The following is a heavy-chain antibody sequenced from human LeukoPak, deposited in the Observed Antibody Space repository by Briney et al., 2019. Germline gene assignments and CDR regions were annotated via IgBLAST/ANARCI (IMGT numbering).Heavy chain of an antibody. CDR2: INPNSGGT. CDR1: GYTFTGYY. J-gene: IGHJ3*02. CDR3: AREVYSGSALNI. V-gene: IGHV1-2*06. Sequence: ASVKVSCTASGYTFTGYYMHWVRQAPGQGLEWMGRINPNSGGTNYAQKFQGRVTMTRDTSISTAYMELSRLRSDDTAVYYCAREVYSGSALNIWGQGTMVTVSS. D-gene: IGHD1-26*01.